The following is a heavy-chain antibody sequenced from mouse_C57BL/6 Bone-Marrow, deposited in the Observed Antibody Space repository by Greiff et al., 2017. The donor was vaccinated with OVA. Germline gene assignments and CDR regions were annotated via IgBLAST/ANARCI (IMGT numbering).Heavy chain of an antibody. Sequence: QVQLQQPGAELVKPGASVKLSCKASGYTFTSYWMHWVKQRPGQGLEWIGMIHPNSGSTNYNEKFKSKATLTVDKSSSTAYMQLSSLTSEDSAVYYCARWGYYGSSGAYWGQGTLVTVSA. D-gene: IGHD1-1*01. V-gene: IGHV1-64*01. CDR2: IHPNSGST. CDR1: GYTFTSYW. J-gene: IGHJ3*01. CDR3: ARWGYYGSSGAY.